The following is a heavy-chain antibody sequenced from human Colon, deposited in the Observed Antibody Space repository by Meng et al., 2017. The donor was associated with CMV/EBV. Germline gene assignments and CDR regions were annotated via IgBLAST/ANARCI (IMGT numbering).Heavy chain of an antibody. J-gene: IGHJ4*02. D-gene: IGHD1/OR15-1a*01. CDR2: IYYGAGT. CDR3: ARTVGTTKNRLSYYFDH. Sequence: GFPVTVNYMSWVRQAPGKGLEWVAFIYYGAGTSHAASVKGRFTISRDNSKNTVFLQINGLRTEDTAVYYCARTVGTTKNRLSYYFDHWGRGTLVTVSS. CDR1: GFPVTVNY. V-gene: IGHV3-66*02.